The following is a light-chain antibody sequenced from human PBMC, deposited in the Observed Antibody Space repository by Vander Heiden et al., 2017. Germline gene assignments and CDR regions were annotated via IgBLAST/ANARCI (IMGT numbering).Light chain of an antibody. J-gene: IGLJ7*01. CDR2: DIN. Sequence: QAVVTQEPSLTVSPGGTVTLTCGSSTGAVTSGHYPYWFQQKPGQAPRTLIYDINNRHSWTPARFSGSLLGGKAALTLSGAQPEDEADYYCMVSYSGVSLFGGGTQLTVL. CDR1: TGAVTSGHY. CDR3: MVSYSGVSL. V-gene: IGLV7-46*01.